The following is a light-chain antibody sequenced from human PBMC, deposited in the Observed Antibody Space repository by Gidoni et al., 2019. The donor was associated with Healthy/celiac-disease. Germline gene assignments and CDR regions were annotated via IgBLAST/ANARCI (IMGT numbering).Light chain of an antibody. V-gene: IGKV4-1*01. CDR3: QQYYSTPPT. CDR2: WAS. CDR1: QSFLYSSNNKNY. J-gene: IGKJ1*01. Sequence: DIVMTQSPDSLAASLGERATINCKSSQSFLYSSNNKNYLAWYQQKPGQPPKLLIYWASTRESGVPDRFSGSGSGTDFTLTISSLQAEDVAVYYCQQYYSTPPTFGQXTKVEIK.